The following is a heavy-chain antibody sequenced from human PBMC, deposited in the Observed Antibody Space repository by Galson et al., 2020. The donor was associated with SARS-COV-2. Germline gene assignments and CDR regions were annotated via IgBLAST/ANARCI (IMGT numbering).Heavy chain of an antibody. J-gene: IGHJ6*03. CDR2: IIPIFGTT. Sequence: SVKVSCKASGGTFRSHGINWVRQAPGQGLEWMGGIIPIFGTTNYAQNFQGRFTITADHSTSTAYMELSSLKSEDTAVYYCARVPISERFLEWRRDVLYMDVWGKGTTVTVSS. CDR1: GGTFRSHG. CDR3: ARVPISERFLEWRRDVLYMDV. D-gene: IGHD3-3*01. V-gene: IGHV1-69*13.